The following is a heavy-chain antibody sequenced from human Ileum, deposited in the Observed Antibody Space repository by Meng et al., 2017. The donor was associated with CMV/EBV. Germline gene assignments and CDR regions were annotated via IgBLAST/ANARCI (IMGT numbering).Heavy chain of an antibody. J-gene: IGHJ4*02. CDR2: GPGDGAFA. CDR1: GYTFKNHA. V-gene: IGHV1-3*02. D-gene: IGHD6-13*01. CDR3: VRGRHSGSWLFDF. Sequence: KGSGYTFKNHAIHWVRQAPGQRLQWMGCGPGDGAFAQYSQHFQGRVTFTRDTSASTAYMDLSSLTSEDMAVYYCVRGRHSGSWLFDFWGQGSLVTVSS.